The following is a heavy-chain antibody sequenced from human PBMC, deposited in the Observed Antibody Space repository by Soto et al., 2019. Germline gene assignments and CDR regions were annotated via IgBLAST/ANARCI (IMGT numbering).Heavy chain of an antibody. D-gene: IGHD6-19*01. CDR1: GFAFSSYW. Sequence: EVQLVESGGGLVQPGGSLRLSCAASGFAFSSYWMQWVRQPPGKGPVSVSRISSDGRNTTYADPVKGRFTISRDNAKNTLHLQMTSLTDDDTAVYYCIKASTVTGVGGYRWGQGTLVTVSS. CDR3: IKASTVTGVGGYR. J-gene: IGHJ5*02. V-gene: IGHV3-74*03. CDR2: ISSDGRNT.